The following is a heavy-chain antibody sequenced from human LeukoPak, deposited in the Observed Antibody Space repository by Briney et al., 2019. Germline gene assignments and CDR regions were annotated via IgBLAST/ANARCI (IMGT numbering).Heavy chain of an antibody. Sequence: KPGGSLRLSCAASDLTFSNAWMSWVRQAPGKGLEWVGRIKSRTFGETTDYPAPVKGRFSISRDDSKNTLYLQMNSLKSEDTAVYYCTTDLRYFDWLLLGGYFGSWGQGTLATVSS. D-gene: IGHD3-9*01. CDR3: TTDLRYFDWLLLGGYFGS. J-gene: IGHJ4*02. CDR1: DLTFSNAW. V-gene: IGHV3-15*01. CDR2: IKSRTFGETT.